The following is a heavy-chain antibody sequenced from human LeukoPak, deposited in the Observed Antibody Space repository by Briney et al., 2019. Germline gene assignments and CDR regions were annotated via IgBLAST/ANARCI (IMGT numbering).Heavy chain of an antibody. CDR3: ATAYRSGSLSVWENKNWFDP. D-gene: IGHD3-10*01. CDR1: GGSISSGDYY. V-gene: IGHV4-30-4*01. J-gene: IGHJ5*02. CDR2: IYYSGST. Sequence: SETLSLTCTVSGGSISSGDYYWSWIRQPPGKGLEWIGYIYYSGSTYYNPSLKSRVTISVDTSKNQFSLKLSSVTAADTAVYYCATAYRSGSLSVWENKNWFDPWGQGTLVTVSS.